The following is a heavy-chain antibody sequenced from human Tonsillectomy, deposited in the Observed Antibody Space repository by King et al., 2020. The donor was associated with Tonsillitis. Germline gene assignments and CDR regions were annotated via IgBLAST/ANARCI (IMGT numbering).Heavy chain of an antibody. CDR1: GFTFDDYT. D-gene: IGHD3-9*01. CDR3: AKDTGAVTGYRYFDY. V-gene: IGHV3-43*01. Sequence: QLVQSGGVVVQPGGSLRLSCAASGFTFDDYTMHWVRQAPGKGLEWVSLISWDGGSTYYADSVKGRFTISRDNSKNSLYLQMNSLRTEDTASYYCAKDTGAVTGYRYFDYWGQGTLVTVSS. CDR2: ISWDGGST. J-gene: IGHJ4*02.